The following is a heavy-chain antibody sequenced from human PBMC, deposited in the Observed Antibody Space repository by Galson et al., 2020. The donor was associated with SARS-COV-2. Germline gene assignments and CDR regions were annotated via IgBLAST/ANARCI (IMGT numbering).Heavy chain of an antibody. D-gene: IGHD2-15*01. V-gene: IGHV4-34*01. CDR2: INHSGST. J-gene: IGHJ3*02. CDR1: GGSFSGYY. Sequence: SQASETLSLTCAVYGGSFSGYYWSWIRQPPGKGLEWIGEINHSGSTYYNPSLKSRVIISLNTSENQLSLKLRSVTAADTAVYYCATRGQVVADAFHIWGQGTMVTVSS. CDR3: ATRGQVVADAFHI.